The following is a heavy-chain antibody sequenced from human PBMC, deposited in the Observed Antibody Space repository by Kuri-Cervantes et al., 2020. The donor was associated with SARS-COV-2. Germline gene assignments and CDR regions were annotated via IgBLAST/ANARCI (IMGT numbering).Heavy chain of an antibody. Sequence: SVKVSYKASGGTFSSYAISWVRQAPGQGLAWMGGIIPIFGTANYAQKFQGRVTITADKSTSTAYMELSSLRSEDTAVYYCARDLQRGTFDIWGQGTMVTVSS. J-gene: IGHJ3*02. CDR3: ARDLQRGTFDI. D-gene: IGHD1-14*01. V-gene: IGHV1-69*06. CDR1: GGTFSSYA. CDR2: IIPIFGTA.